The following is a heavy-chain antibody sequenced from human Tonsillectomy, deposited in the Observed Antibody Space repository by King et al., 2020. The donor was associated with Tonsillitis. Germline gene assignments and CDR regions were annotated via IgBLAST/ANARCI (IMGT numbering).Heavy chain of an antibody. Sequence: QLVQSGAEVKKPGASVKVSCQASGYSFTDYSIHWVRQAPGQGLEWMGRINPDSGGADYPLRFEGRVTMTRDMYTRSVYLELSRLKSDDTAVYFCARDTGGWRAFDDWGQGTLVTVSS. J-gene: IGHJ5*02. D-gene: IGHD6-19*01. CDR3: ARDTGGWRAFDD. CDR1: GYSFTDYS. CDR2: INPDSGGA. V-gene: IGHV1-2*06.